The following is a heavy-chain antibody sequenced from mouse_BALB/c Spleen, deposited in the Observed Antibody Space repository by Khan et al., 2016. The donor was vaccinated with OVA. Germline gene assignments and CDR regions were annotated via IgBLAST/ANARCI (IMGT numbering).Heavy chain of an antibody. J-gene: IGHJ2*01. CDR3: ARSGYGSLVY. D-gene: IGHD1-1*01. CDR2: IFPGSGDT. Sequence: QVQLQQSGPELVKPGSSMKMSCKACGYTFTDFVLNWVKQRNGQGLEWIGQIFPGSGDTYYNERFKVKATLTADTSSKPVSMNIGSLTSEDSAVYFCARSGYGSLVYWGQGTTLTVSS. V-gene: IGHV1-77*01. CDR1: GYTFTDFV.